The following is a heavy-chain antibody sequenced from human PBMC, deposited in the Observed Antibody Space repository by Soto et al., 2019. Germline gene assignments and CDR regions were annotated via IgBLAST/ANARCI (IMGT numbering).Heavy chain of an antibody. J-gene: IGHJ4*02. CDR1: GFTFNTYA. D-gene: IGHD4-17*01. Sequence: GGSLRLSCAASGFTFNTYAMSWVRQAPGEGLEWVSGIGGGNGATYNADSVKGRFIISRDNSKNTLYLQMNNLRVEDTAVYYCAKNAMSTVTRRGQYFDSWGQGTLVTVSS. CDR2: IGGGNGAT. V-gene: IGHV3-23*01. CDR3: AKNAMSTVTRRGQYFDS.